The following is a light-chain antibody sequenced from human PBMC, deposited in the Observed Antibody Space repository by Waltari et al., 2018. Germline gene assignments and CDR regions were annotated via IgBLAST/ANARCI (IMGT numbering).Light chain of an antibody. J-gene: IGLJ2*01. CDR1: SLRSYY. V-gene: IGLV3-19*01. CDR2: GKT. CDR3: TSRDSSGNPLDVA. Sequence: SSELTQDPAVSVALGQTVRITCQGDSLRSYYASWHQQKPGQAPVLAIYGKTTRPSGIPARFSGSSSGTTASLPITGAQAEDEADYYCTSRDSSGNPLDVAFGGGTKLTVL.